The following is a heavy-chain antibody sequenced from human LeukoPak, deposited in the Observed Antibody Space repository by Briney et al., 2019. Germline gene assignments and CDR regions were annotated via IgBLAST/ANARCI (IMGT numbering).Heavy chain of an antibody. D-gene: IGHD3-3*01. V-gene: IGHV3-23*01. J-gene: IGHJ4*02. CDR2: ISGSGGST. CDR3: AKEVTIFGVVIPFDY. CDR1: GFTFSSYA. Sequence: GGSLRLSCAASGFTFSSYAMSWVRQAPGKGLEWVSAISGSGGSTYYADSVKGRFTISRDNYKNTLYLQMNSMRAEDTAVYYCAKEVTIFGVVIPFDYWGQGTLVTVSS.